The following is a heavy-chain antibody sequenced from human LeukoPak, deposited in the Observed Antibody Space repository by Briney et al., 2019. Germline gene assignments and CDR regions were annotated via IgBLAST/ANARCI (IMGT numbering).Heavy chain of an antibody. D-gene: IGHD6-19*01. CDR1: GFTFSSYS. V-gene: IGHV3-21*03. Sequence: GGSLRLSCAASGFTFSSYSMNWVRQAPGKGLGWVSSISSSSSYIYYADSVKGRFTISRDNAKNSLYLQMNSLRAEDTAVYYCARDDPSPGYSSGWPYFDYWGQGTLVTVSS. CDR3: ARDDPSPGYSSGWPYFDY. CDR2: ISSSSSYI. J-gene: IGHJ4*02.